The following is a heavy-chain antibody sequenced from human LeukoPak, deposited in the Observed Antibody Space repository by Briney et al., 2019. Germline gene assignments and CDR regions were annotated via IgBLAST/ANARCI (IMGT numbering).Heavy chain of an antibody. J-gene: IGHJ4*02. CDR3: AREGGIGGCPGH. V-gene: IGHV3-7*01. D-gene: IGHD2-15*01. Sequence: GGSLRLSCAASGFTFSGCWMSWVRQAPGKGLEWVANIKQDGSEKYYVDSVKGRFTISRDNAKNSLYLQMNSLRAEDTAVYYCAREGGIGGCPGHWGQGTLVTVSS. CDR1: GFTFSGCW. CDR2: IKQDGSEK.